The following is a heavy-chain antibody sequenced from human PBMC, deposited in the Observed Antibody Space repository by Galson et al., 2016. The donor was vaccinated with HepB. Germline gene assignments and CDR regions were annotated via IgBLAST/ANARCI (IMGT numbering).Heavy chain of an antibody. CDR3: ARGIGRLRYVLGD. J-gene: IGHJ4*02. D-gene: IGHD6-25*01. V-gene: IGHV6-1*01. CDR1: GDSVSNKSAA. Sequence: CAISGDSVSNKSAAWIWVRQSPSRGLEWLGRTYYRSKWYHDYAVSVKSRISINPDASKNQFSLQLNSVTPEDTAVYFCARGIGRLRYVLGDWGLGTLVTVSS. CDR2: TYYRSKWYH.